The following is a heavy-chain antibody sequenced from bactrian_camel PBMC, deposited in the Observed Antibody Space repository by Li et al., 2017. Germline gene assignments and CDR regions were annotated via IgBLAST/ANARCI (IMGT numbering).Heavy chain of an antibody. CDR3: TRDRGLAVPAGSSDY. J-gene: IGHJ4*01. CDR2: IRRDGGET. Sequence: VQLVESGGGSVQAGGSLRLSCKVSGHSRGGNCVGWYRLPPGRALAEREGIAAIRRDGGETWYAASVKGRFTISRDNAKNTLYLQLNNLKTEDTAMSYCTRDRGLAVPAGSSDYWAQGTQVTVS. V-gene: IGHV3S55*01. CDR1: GHSRGGNC. D-gene: IGHD2*01.